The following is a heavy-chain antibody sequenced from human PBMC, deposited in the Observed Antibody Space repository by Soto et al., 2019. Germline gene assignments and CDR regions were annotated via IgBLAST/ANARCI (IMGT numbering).Heavy chain of an antibody. V-gene: IGHV3-48*03. CDR3: ARESYYDFWGGYDRACCMDV. D-gene: IGHD3-3*01. J-gene: IGHJ6*02. CDR1: GFTFSSYE. CDR2: ISSSGSTI. Sequence: PGGSLRLSCAASGFTFSSYEMNWVRQAPGKGLEWVSYISSSGSTIYYADSVKGRFTISRDNAKNSLYLQMNSLRAEDTAVYYCARESYYDFWGGYDRACCMDVWGQGTTVTVSS.